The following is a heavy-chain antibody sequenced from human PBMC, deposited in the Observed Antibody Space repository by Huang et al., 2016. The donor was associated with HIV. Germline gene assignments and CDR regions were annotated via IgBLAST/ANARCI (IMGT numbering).Heavy chain of an antibody. CDR1: GGSFSGYY. V-gene: IGHV4-34*01. CDR3: ARGQGGYYYYYMDV. Sequence: QVQLQQWGAGLLRPSETLSLTCAVYGGSFSGYYGTWIRQPPGKGLEWIGEINHSEITNYNPSLKSRGTISVDTSRNQFSLTLTSVTAADTAVYYCARGQGGYYYYYMDVWGKGTTVTVSS. J-gene: IGHJ6*03. CDR2: INHSEIT.